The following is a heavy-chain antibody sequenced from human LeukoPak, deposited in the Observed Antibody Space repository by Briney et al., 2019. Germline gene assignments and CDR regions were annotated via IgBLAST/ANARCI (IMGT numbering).Heavy chain of an antibody. CDR1: GFTFSSYA. CDR3: AKDEGGAARPRGDPLDY. D-gene: IGHD6-6*01. Sequence: PGGSLRLSCAASGFTFSSYAMHWVRQAPGKGLEWVALISYDGSNKYYADSVKGRFTISRDISKNTLFLQMNSLRTDDTAVYYCAKDEGGAARPRGDPLDYWGQGTLVLVSS. J-gene: IGHJ4*02. V-gene: IGHV3-30*01. CDR2: ISYDGSNK.